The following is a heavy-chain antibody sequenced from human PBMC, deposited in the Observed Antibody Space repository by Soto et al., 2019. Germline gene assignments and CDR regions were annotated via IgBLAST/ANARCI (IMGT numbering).Heavy chain of an antibody. J-gene: IGHJ4*02. CDR1: GGSISSGGYY. D-gene: IGHD1-26*01. CDR3: ARYSIVGVYCFDY. V-gene: IGHV4-31*03. Sequence: PSETLSLTCTVSGGSISSGGYYWSWIRQHPGKGLEWIGYIYYSGSTYYNPSLKSRVTISVDTSKNQFSLKLSSVTAADTAVYYCARYSIVGVYCFDYWGQGTLVTVSS. CDR2: IYYSGST.